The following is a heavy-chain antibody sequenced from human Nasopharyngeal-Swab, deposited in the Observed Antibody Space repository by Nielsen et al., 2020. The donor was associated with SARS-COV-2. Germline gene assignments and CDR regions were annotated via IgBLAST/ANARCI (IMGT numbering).Heavy chain of an antibody. Sequence: GGSLRLSCAASGFTFSNYAMSWVRQAPGKGLEWFSGISFGGTSTFYADSVKGRFIISRDNSKNRLYLQMNSLIAEDTALYYCAKVGGGVGYCGLGTLLTVSS. CDR2: ISFGGTST. V-gene: IGHV3-23*01. D-gene: IGHD3-16*01. J-gene: IGHJ4*02. CDR3: AKVGGGVGY. CDR1: GFTFSNYA.